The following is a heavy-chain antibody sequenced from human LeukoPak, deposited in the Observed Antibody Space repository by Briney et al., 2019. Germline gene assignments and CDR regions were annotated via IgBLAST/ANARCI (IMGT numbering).Heavy chain of an antibody. CDR1: GYTFTGHY. V-gene: IGHV1-2*02. J-gene: IGHJ6*02. CDR2: INPNSGGT. D-gene: IGHD3/OR15-3a*01. Sequence: ASVKVSCKASGYTFTGHYMHWVRQAPGQGLEWMGWINPNSGGTNYAQKFQGRVTMTRDTSISTAYMELSRLRSDDTAVYYCARVGLRLSQGMDVWGQGTTVTVSS. CDR3: ARVGLRLSQGMDV.